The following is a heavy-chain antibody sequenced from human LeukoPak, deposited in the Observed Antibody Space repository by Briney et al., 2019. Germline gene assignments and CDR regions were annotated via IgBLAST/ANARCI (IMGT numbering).Heavy chain of an antibody. D-gene: IGHD6-19*01. CDR3: ARDQYSSGRYLRGDAFDI. V-gene: IGHV3-48*01. Sequence: PGGSLRLSCAASGFTFSSYSMNWVRQAPGKGLEWVSYISSSSSTIYYADSVKGRFTISRDNAKNSLYLQMNSLRAEDTAVYYCARDQYSSGRYLRGDAFDIWGQGTMVTVSS. CDR2: ISSSSSTI. CDR1: GFTFSSYS. J-gene: IGHJ3*02.